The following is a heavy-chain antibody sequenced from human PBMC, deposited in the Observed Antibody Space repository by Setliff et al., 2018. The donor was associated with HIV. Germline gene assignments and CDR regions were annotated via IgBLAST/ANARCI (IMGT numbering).Heavy chain of an antibody. Sequence: RASVKVSGAASGFIVNNNYMSWVRQAPGKGLEWVSVIYEGGRTHYGDSVKGRFTISRDNSKNTLYLQMNSLRAEDTAVYYCARRPGTGYGYFDFWGQGTLVTVSS. D-gene: IGHD5-12*01. J-gene: IGHJ4*02. CDR1: GFIVNNNY. V-gene: IGHV3-66*01. CDR2: IYEGGRT. CDR3: ARRPGTGYGYFDF.